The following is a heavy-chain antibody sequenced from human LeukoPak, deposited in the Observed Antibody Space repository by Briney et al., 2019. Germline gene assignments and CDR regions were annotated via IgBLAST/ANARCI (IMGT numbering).Heavy chain of an antibody. J-gene: IGHJ6*03. D-gene: IGHD6-6*01. V-gene: IGHV1-69*05. Sequence: ASVKVSCKASGGTFSSYAISWVRQAPGQGLEWMGGIIPTFGTANYAQKFQGRVTITTDESTSTAYMELSSLRSEDTAVYYCASIAARHYYYYYMDVWGKGTTVTVSS. CDR3: ASIAARHYYYYYMDV. CDR2: IIPTFGTA. CDR1: GGTFSSYA.